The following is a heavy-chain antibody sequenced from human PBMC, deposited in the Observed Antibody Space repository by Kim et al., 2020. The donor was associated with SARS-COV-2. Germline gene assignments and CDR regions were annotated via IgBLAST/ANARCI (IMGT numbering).Heavy chain of an antibody. CDR2: INPSGGST. CDR1: GYTFTSYY. CDR3: ARDPHTITNSSSWSFDY. J-gene: IGHJ4*02. V-gene: IGHV1-46*01. Sequence: ASVKVSCKASGYTFTSYYMHWVRQAPGQGLEWMGIINPSGGSTSYAQKFRGRVTMTRDTSTSTVYMELSSLRSEDTAVYYCARDPHTITNSSSWSFDYWGQGTLVTVSS. D-gene: IGHD6-13*01.